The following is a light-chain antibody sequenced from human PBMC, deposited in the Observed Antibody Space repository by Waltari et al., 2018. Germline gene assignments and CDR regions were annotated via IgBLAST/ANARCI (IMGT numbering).Light chain of an antibody. V-gene: IGKV1-39*01. J-gene: IGKJ4*01. CDR3: QQSYSTLLT. Sequence: DIQMTQSPSSLSASVGDRVTITCRASQSISSYLNWYQQKPGKAPKLLIYAASSWQSGVPSRFSGSGSETDFTLTISSLQPEDFATYYCQQSYSTLLTFGGGTKVEIK. CDR2: AAS. CDR1: QSISSY.